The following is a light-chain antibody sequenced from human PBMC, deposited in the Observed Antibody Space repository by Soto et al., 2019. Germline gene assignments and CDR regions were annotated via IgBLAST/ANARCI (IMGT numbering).Light chain of an antibody. Sequence: QSALTQPASVSGSPGQSITISCTGTSSDVGYNKYISWYQQHPGKAPKVMIYDVSNRPSGVSNRFSGSKSGNTASLTISGLQVEDEADYYCFSHTSGTRGVFGGGTQLTVL. CDR2: DVS. CDR1: SSDVGYNKY. CDR3: FSHTSGTRGV. J-gene: IGLJ2*01. V-gene: IGLV2-14*01.